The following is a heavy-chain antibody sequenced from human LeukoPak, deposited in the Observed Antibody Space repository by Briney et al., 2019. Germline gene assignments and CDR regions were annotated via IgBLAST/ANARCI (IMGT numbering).Heavy chain of an antibody. CDR1: GGSISSGSYY. J-gene: IGHJ4*02. Sequence: SETLSLTYTVSGGSISSGSYYWSWIRQPAGKGLEWIGSIYYSGSTYYNPSLKSRVTISVDTSKNQFSLKLSSVTAADTAVYYCAIAARPDYFDYWGQGTLVTVSS. D-gene: IGHD6-6*01. CDR2: IYYSGST. CDR3: AIAARPDYFDY. V-gene: IGHV4-39*01.